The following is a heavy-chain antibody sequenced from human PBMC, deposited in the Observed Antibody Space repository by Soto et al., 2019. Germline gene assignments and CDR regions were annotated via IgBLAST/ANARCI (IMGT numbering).Heavy chain of an antibody. V-gene: IGHV4-39*01. J-gene: IGHJ4*02. Sequence: SETLSLTCIVSGESISSSSYYWGWIRQPPGKGLEWIGSIYYSGRTYYNPSFKSRVTISIDTSKNQFSLKLSSVTATDTTVYYCARQRTTVVTQAYFDHWGQGAPVTVSS. D-gene: IGHD2-21*02. CDR1: GESISSSSYY. CDR3: ARQRTTVVTQAYFDH. CDR2: IYYSGRT.